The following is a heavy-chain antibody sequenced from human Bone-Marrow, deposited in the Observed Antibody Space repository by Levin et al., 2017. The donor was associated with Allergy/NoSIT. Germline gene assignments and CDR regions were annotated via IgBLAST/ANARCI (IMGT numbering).Heavy chain of an antibody. CDR1: GFTFDDYG. J-gene: IGHJ4*02. CDR2: LTWNSDNI. V-gene: IGHV3-9*01. Sequence: PSGGSLRLSCAASGFTFDDYGMHWVRQAPGKGLEWVSSLTWNSDNIAYADSVRGRFTISRDNAKSSLYLQMNSLRPEDTALYYCAKGKYESGSYYPDYWGQGTLVTVSS. CDR3: AKGKYESGSYYPDY. D-gene: IGHD3-10*01.